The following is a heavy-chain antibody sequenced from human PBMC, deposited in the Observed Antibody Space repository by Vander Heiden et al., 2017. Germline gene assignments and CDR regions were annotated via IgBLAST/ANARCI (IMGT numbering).Heavy chain of an antibody. CDR3: ARGCGVACYYIDS. D-gene: IGHD2-21*01. CDR2: IWNDGSDQ. J-gene: IGHJ4*02. CDR1: GFTFSSYG. Sequence: QVHLVESGGGVVPPGRSLSISSAASGFTFSSYGMHWVRQAPGKGLEWLAIIWNDGSDQRYADFVKGRFTISRDNSKNTLYLQMNSLRDEDTATYYCARGCGVACYYIDSWGQGTLVTVSS. V-gene: IGHV3-33*01.